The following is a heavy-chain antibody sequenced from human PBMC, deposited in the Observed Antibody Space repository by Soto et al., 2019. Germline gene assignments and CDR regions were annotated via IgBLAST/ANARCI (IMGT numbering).Heavy chain of an antibody. Sequence: GGSLRLSCAASGFTFSNYWMSWVRQAPGKGLEWVANIKEDGSEKYYVDSLKGRFTISRDNAKNSLYLQMNSLRAEDTAVYYCARGLYYFSYWGQGTLVTVSS. CDR2: IKEDGSEK. V-gene: IGHV3-7*05. CDR1: GFTFSNYW. J-gene: IGHJ4*02. CDR3: ARGLYYFSY.